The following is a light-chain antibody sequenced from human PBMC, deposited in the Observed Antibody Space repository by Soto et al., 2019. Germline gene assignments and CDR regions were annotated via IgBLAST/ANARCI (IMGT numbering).Light chain of an antibody. CDR3: HQYNNWPPGT. Sequence: EVVVTQSPATLSVSPGEIATLSFSASQSVSDYLAWYQHKPGQAPRLLIYRASISATGIPARFTGSGSGTEFTLTISSLQSEDFALYYCHQYNNWPPGTFGQGTKVDIK. CDR2: RAS. CDR1: QSVSDY. J-gene: IGKJ1*01. V-gene: IGKV3-15*01.